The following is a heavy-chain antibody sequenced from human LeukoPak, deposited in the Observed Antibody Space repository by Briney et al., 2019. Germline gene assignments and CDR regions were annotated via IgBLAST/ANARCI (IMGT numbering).Heavy chain of an antibody. D-gene: IGHD3-22*01. CDR1: GGSISSYY. CDR3: AREGSSGYSIDY. Sequence: SSETLSLTCTVSGGSISSYYWSWIRQPPGKGLEWIGYIYYSGSTNYNPSLKSRVTISVDTSKNQFSLQLNSVTPEDTAVYYCAREGSSGYSIDYWGQGTLVTVSS. J-gene: IGHJ4*02. CDR2: IYYSGST. V-gene: IGHV4-59*12.